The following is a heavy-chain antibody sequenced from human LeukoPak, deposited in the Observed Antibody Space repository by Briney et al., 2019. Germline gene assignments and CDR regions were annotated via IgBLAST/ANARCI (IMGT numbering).Heavy chain of an antibody. CDR2: IIPISGTA. Sequence: SVKVSCKASGGTFSSYAISWVRQAPGQGLEWMGGIIPISGTANYAQKFQGRVTITADESTSTAYMELSSLRSEDTAVYYCARSLGEAGTFDYWGQGTLVTASS. V-gene: IGHV1-69*13. CDR3: ARSLGEAGTFDY. J-gene: IGHJ4*02. CDR1: GGTFSSYA. D-gene: IGHD6-19*01.